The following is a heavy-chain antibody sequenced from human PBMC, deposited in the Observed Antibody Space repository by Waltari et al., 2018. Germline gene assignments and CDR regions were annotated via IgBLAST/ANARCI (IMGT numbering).Heavy chain of an antibody. CDR2: IYYSGST. J-gene: IGHJ5*02. Sequence: QVQLQESGPGLVKPSETLSLTCTVSGGSINSYYWSCLRQPPGKGLEWIGYIYYSGSTNYNPSLKSRVTISVDTSKNQFSLKLSSVTAADTAVYYCARRDFWSGQDWFDPWGQGTLVTVSS. D-gene: IGHD3-3*01. CDR1: GGSINSYY. CDR3: ARRDFWSGQDWFDP. V-gene: IGHV4-59*01.